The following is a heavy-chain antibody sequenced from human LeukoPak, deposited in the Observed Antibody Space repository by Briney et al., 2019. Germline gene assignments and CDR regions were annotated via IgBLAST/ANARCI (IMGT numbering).Heavy chain of an antibody. V-gene: IGHV3-7*01. CDR1: GFTFSSYW. D-gene: IGHD3-9*01. CDR3: ARDVGYFDWLYHDAFDI. Sequence: PGGSLRLSCAASGFTFSSYWMSWVRQAPGKGLEWVANIKQDGSEKYYVDSVKGRFTISRDNAKNSLYLQMNSLRAEDTAVYYCARDVGYFDWLYHDAFDIWGQGTMVTVSS. CDR2: IKQDGSEK. J-gene: IGHJ3*02.